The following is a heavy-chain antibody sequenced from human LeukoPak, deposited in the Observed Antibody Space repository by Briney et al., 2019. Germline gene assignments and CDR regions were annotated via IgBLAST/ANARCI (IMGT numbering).Heavy chain of an antibody. CDR3: ARKDIVVVVATTSTSFDP. V-gene: IGHV4-34*01. Sequence: SETLSLTCAVYGGSFSGYYWSWIRQPPGKGLEWIGEINHSGSTNYNPSLKGRVTISVDTSKNQFSLKLSSVTAADTAVYYCARKDIVVVVATTSTSFDPWGQGTLVTVSS. CDR1: GGSFSGYY. CDR2: INHSGST. J-gene: IGHJ5*02. D-gene: IGHD2-15*01.